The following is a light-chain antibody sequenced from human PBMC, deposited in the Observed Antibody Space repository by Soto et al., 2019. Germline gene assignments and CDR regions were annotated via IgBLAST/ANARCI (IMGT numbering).Light chain of an antibody. CDR3: QVWDSSGDRPGKV. Sequence: SYELTQPPSVSVAPGQTARITCGGNNIRSKSVHWYHQKPGQAPVLVVYDDSDRPSGIPERFSGSKSENTATLTINSVEAGDEADYYCQVWDSSGDRPGKVFGGGTKVTVL. CDR2: DDS. CDR1: NIRSKS. J-gene: IGLJ2*01. V-gene: IGLV3-21*02.